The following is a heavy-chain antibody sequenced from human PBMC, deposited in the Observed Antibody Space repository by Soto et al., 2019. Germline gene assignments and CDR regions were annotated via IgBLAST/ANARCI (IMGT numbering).Heavy chain of an antibody. Sequence: GGSLRLSCAASGFTFSSYSMNWVRQAPGKGLEWVSYISSSSSTIYYADSVKGRFTISRDNAKNSLYLQMNSLRAEDTAVYYCARTRYVLFGVDWGQGTLVTVSS. D-gene: IGHD3-16*01. CDR3: ARTRYVLFGVD. CDR1: GFTFSSYS. CDR2: ISSSSSTI. J-gene: IGHJ4*02. V-gene: IGHV3-48*01.